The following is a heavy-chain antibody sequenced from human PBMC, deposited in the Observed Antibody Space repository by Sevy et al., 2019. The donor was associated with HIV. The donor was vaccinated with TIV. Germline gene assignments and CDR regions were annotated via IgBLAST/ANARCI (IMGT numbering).Heavy chain of an antibody. CDR2: ISSNGGST. J-gene: IGHJ4*02. V-gene: IGHV3-64D*06. CDR3: VKVYRGRYYDY. Sequence: GRSLRLSCSASGFTFSSYAMHWVRQAPGKGLEYVSTISSNGGSTYYADSVKGRFTISRDNSKNTLYLQMSSLRAEDTAVYYCVKVYRGRYYDYWGQGTLVTVSS. D-gene: IGHD1-26*01. CDR1: GFTFSSYA.